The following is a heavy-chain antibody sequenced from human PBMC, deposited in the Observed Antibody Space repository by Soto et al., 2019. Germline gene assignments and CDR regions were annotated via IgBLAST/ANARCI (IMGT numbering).Heavy chain of an antibody. CDR2: VGNDGSNQ. J-gene: IGHJ4*02. D-gene: IGHD6-13*01. CDR3: ARSSGGSSWDRPDY. Sequence: QVQLVESGGGVVQPGRSLRLSCAASGFTFSSYGMQWVRQSPGEGPEWVAIVGNDGSNQYYAESVKGRFTISRDNSKTTVFLEMDSLRPEDTAVYYCARSSGGSSWDRPDYWGQGTLVPVSS. CDR1: GFTFSSYG. V-gene: IGHV3-30*03.